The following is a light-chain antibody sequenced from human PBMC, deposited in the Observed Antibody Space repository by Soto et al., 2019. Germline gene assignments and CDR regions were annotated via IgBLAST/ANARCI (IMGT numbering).Light chain of an antibody. CDR3: QSYDSSLSGSRV. J-gene: IGLJ1*01. V-gene: IGLV1-40*01. Sequence: QSVLTQPPSVSGAPGQRVTISCTGSSSNTGAGHDVHWYQQLPGTAPKLLIYGNSNRPSGVPDRFSGSKSGTSASLAITGLQAEDEADYYCQSYDSSLSGSRVFGTGTKLTVL. CDR1: SSNTGAGHD. CDR2: GNS.